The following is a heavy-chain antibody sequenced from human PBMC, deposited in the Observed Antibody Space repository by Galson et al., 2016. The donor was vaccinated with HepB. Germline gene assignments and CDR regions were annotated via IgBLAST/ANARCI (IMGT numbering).Heavy chain of an antibody. V-gene: IGHV3-23*01. D-gene: IGHD3-3*01. J-gene: IGHJ5*02. CDR3: AKDQELPDFWSSNTHWRWFDP. CDR1: GFTFNNYA. Sequence: SLRLSCATSGFTFNNYAMSWVRQAPGEGLEWVSAISGGGDNTYYADSVKGRFTISRDNSKNTLYLQMNNLSAEDSAIYYCAKDQELPDFWSSNTHWRWFDPWGQGTLVTVSS. CDR2: ISGGGDNT.